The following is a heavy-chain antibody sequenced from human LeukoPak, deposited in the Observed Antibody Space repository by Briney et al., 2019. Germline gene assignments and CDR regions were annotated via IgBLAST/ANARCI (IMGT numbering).Heavy chain of an antibody. CDR1: GYSFTNYW. CDR2: IYPGDSDT. D-gene: IGHD3-10*01. CDR3: ARLRWPRGGRSSFDY. Sequence: PGESLKISCKGSGYSFTNYWIGWVRQMPGKGLEWMGIIYPGDSDTRYSPSFQGQVTISADKSISTAYLQWSSLEASDTAMYCCARLRWPRGGRSSFDYWGQGALVTVSS. V-gene: IGHV5-51*01. J-gene: IGHJ4*02.